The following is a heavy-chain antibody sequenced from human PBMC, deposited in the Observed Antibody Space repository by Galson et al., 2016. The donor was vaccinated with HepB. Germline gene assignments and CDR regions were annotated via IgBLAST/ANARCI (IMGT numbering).Heavy chain of an antibody. CDR2: INHSGST. Sequence: SETLSLTCDVSGDSFSGYYWSWIRQPPGKGLEWIGEINHSGSTNYNPSLKSRVTISIDTSKNQSFLKLSSVTAADTAVYYCTRSPVMRFPDNWGQGTLVTVCS. CDR1: GDSFSGYY. J-gene: IGHJ4*02. V-gene: IGHV4-34*01. CDR3: TRSPVMRFPDN. D-gene: IGHD3-16*01.